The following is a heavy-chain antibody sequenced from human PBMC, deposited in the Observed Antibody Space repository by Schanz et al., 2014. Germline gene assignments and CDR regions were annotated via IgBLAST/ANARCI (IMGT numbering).Heavy chain of an antibody. CDR3: AKGMGYCSGGTCYDYYYYGLDV. CDR2: ISGTTTYT. D-gene: IGHD2-15*01. V-gene: IGHV3-21*05. CDR1: GFTFSSYS. Sequence: VQLLESGGGLVKPGGSLRLSCVASGFTFSSYSMNWVRQAPGKGLEWVSYISGTTTYTNYADSVKGRFTISRDNSENTLYLQMNSLSADDTAVFYCAKGMGYCSGGTCYDYYYYGLDVWGQGTTVTVSS. J-gene: IGHJ6*02.